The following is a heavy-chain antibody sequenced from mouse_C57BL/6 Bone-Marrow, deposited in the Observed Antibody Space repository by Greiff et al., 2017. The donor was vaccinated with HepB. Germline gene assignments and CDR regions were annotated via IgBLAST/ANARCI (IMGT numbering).Heavy chain of an antibody. Sequence: DVHLVESGPGLVKPSQSLSLTCSVTGYSITSGYYWNWIRQFPGNKLEWMGYISYDGSNNYNPSLKNRISITRDTSKNQFFLKLNSVTTEDTATYYCAREDYGWYFDVWGTGTTVTVSS. J-gene: IGHJ1*03. CDR2: ISYDGSN. V-gene: IGHV3-6*01. D-gene: IGHD1-1*01. CDR1: GYSITSGYY. CDR3: AREDYGWYFDV.